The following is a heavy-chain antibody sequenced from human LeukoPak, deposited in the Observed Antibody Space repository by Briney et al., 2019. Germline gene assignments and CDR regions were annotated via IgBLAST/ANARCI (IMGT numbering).Heavy chain of an antibody. V-gene: IGHV5-51*01. Sequence: GEPLKISCKGSGYIFASYWIAWARQMPGKGLEWMGVIYIGDSDTKYGPSFQGQVTISADKSISTAYLQWSSLKASDTAMYYCATGSGGDYDYWGQGTLVTVSS. CDR3: ATGSGGDYDY. CDR2: IYIGDSDT. J-gene: IGHJ4*02. D-gene: IGHD2-8*02. CDR1: GYIFASYW.